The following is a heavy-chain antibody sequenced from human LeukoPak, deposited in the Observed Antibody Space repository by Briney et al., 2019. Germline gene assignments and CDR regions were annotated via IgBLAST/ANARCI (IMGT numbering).Heavy chain of an antibody. CDR1: GFTFSSYS. J-gene: IGHJ6*04. Sequence: GRSLRLSCAASGFTFSSYSMNWVRQAPGKGLEWVSSISSSSSYIYYADSVKGRFTISRDNAKNSLYLQMNSLRAEDTAVYYCARDDHSGYDYAMDVWGKGTTVTVSS. CDR2: ISSSSSYI. CDR3: ARDDHSGYDYAMDV. V-gene: IGHV3-21*01. D-gene: IGHD1-26*01.